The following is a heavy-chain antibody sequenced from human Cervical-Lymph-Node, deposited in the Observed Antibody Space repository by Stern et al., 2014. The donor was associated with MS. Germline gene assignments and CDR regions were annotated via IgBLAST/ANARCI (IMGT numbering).Heavy chain of an antibody. Sequence: EVHLVESGGGSVKPGRSLRLSCAASGFTFDGCAMHWVRQAPGQGLEWVSGISWNSNNIGYADSGRGRCTISRDNAKNSLYLQMNGLRPEDTALYYCAKDISERHYYFDSWGEGTLVTVSS. J-gene: IGHJ4*02. CDR2: ISWNSNNI. CDR3: AKDISERHYYFDS. CDR1: GFTFDGCA. V-gene: IGHV3-9*01. D-gene: IGHD3-16*02.